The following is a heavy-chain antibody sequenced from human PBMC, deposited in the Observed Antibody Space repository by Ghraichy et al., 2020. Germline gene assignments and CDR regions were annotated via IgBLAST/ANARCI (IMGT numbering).Heavy chain of an antibody. D-gene: IGHD3-10*01. CDR3: ARDLVLGSGSLLG. CDR2: IRDDGEDI. J-gene: IGHJ4*02. CDR1: GFTFSYFW. V-gene: IGHV3-74*01. Sequence: GGSLRLSCAASGFTFSYFWMHWVRQVPGKGLVWVSRIRDDGEDISYADSVKGRFTISRDNTKNTLYLQMNNLRVEDTAVYYCARDLVLGSGSLLGWGQGTLVAVSS.